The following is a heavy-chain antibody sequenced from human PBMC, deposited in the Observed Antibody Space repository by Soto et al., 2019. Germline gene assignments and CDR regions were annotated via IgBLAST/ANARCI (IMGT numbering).Heavy chain of an antibody. V-gene: IGHV1-24*01. J-gene: IGHJ6*02. CDR1: GYTLTELS. Sequence: ASVKVSCKVSGYTLTELSMHWVRQAPGKGLEWMGGINAENGKTKYSQKFQDRVTITRDTSASTAYMELSSLRSEDTAVYYCARDTAMVQNYYYYGLDVWGQGTTVTVSS. CDR3: ARDTAMVQNYYYYGLDV. D-gene: IGHD5-18*01. CDR2: INAENGKT.